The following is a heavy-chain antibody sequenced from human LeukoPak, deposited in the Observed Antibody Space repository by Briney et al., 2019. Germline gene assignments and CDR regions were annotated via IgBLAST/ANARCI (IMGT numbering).Heavy chain of an antibody. Sequence: SETLSLTCTVSGGSISSGSYYWSWVRQPAGKGLEWIGRIYTSGSTNYNPSLKSRVTISVDTSKNQFSLKLSSVTAADTAVYYCARVMDDFWSGNWFDPWGQGTLVTVS. CDR3: ARVMDDFWSGNWFDP. D-gene: IGHD3-3*01. CDR1: GGSISSGSYY. V-gene: IGHV4-61*02. CDR2: IYTSGST. J-gene: IGHJ5*02.